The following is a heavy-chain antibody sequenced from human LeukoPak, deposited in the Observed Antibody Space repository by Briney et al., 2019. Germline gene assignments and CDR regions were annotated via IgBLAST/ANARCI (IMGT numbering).Heavy chain of an antibody. D-gene: IGHD3-22*01. CDR2: LWYDGTNK. Sequence: GGSLRLSCAASDFTFRSYGMHWVRQAPGKGPQWVASLWYDGTNKYHADSVKGRFTISRDNSQSTLYLQMNSLRAEDTAVYYCARARNNYDSSGYSALDYWGQGTLVTVSS. CDR1: DFTFRSYG. V-gene: IGHV3-33*01. CDR3: ARARNNYDSSGYSALDY. J-gene: IGHJ4*02.